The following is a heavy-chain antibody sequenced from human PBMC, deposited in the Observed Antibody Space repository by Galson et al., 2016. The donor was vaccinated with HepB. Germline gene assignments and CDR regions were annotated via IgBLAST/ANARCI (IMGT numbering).Heavy chain of an antibody. Sequence: QSGAEVKKPGASVKVSCKASGYTFINYYIHWVRQAPGQGLEWMGMIDPSDGRTRYAPKSQGRITMTRDTSTSAVHMELRSLRSEDTAIYFCARDSYDRSGYLGHWGQGALVTVSS. V-gene: IGHV1-46*01. CDR3: ARDSYDRSGYLGH. CDR2: IDPSDGRT. CDR1: GYTFINYY. J-gene: IGHJ4*02. D-gene: IGHD3-22*01.